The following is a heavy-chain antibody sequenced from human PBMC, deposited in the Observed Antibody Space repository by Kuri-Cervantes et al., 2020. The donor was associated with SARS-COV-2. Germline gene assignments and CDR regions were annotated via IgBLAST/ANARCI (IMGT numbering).Heavy chain of an antibody. Sequence: GESLKISCAASGFTFSSYGMHWVRQAPGKGLEWVAVIWYDGSNKYYADSVKGRFTISRDNSKNTLYPQMNSLRADDTAVYYCARDLVVSSGWDYYMDVWGKGTTVTVSS. J-gene: IGHJ6*03. V-gene: IGHV3-33*01. CDR3: ARDLVVSSGWDYYMDV. CDR2: IWYDGSNK. CDR1: GFTFSSYG. D-gene: IGHD6-19*01.